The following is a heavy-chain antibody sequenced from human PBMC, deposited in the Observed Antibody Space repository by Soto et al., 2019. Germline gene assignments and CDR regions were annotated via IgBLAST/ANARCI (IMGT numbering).Heavy chain of an antibody. V-gene: IGHV4-59*01. CDR3: AIMDYYDSSGYYPGAEYFQH. D-gene: IGHD3-22*01. Sequence: SETLSLTCTVSGGSISSYYWRWIRQPPGKGLEWIGYIYYSGSTNYNPSLKSRVTISVDTSKNQFSLKLSSVTAADTAVYYCAIMDYYDSSGYYPGAEYFQHWGQGTLVTVSS. J-gene: IGHJ1*01. CDR2: IYYSGST. CDR1: GGSISSYY.